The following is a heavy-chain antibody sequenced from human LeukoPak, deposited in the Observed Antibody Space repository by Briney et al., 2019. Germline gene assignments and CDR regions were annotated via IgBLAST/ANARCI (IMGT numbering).Heavy chain of an antibody. CDR3: TRGSYSGYDGPFDY. D-gene: IGHD5-12*01. J-gene: IGHJ4*02. CDR1: GFTFGDYA. CDR2: IRSKAYGGTT. Sequence: GGSLRLSCTASGFTFGDYAMSWVRQAPGKGLEWVGFIRSKAYGGTTEYAASVKGRFTISRDDSKSIAYLQMNSLKTEDTAVYNCTRGSYSGYDGPFDYWGQGTLVTVSS. V-gene: IGHV3-49*04.